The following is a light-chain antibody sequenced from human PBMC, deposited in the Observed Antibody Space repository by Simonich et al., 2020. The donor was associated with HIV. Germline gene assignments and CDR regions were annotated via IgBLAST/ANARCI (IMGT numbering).Light chain of an antibody. CDR3: CSYAGSSTYVV. CDR1: SSDVGSYNL. Sequence: QSARTQPASVSGSPGQSITLSCTGTSSDVGSYNLVSWYQQHPGKAPKRMIYEGSKRPSGVSNRFSGSKSGNTASLTISGLQAEDEADYYCCSYAGSSTYVVFGGGTKLTVL. CDR2: EGS. V-gene: IGLV2-23*01. J-gene: IGLJ2*01.